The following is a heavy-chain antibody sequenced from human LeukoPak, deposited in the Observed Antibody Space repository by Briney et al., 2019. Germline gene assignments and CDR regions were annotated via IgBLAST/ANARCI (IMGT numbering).Heavy chain of an antibody. CDR3: AKDIERDSGSYYKGNNNVY. CDR2: ISWNSGSI. D-gene: IGHD3-10*01. V-gene: IGHV3-9*01. CDR1: GFTFDDYA. Sequence: GGSLRLSCAASGFTFDDYAMHWVRQAPGKGLEWVSGISWNSGSIGYADSVKGRFTISRDNAKNSLYLQMNSLRAEDTALYYCAKDIERDSGSYYKGNNNVYWGQGTLVTVSS. J-gene: IGHJ4*02.